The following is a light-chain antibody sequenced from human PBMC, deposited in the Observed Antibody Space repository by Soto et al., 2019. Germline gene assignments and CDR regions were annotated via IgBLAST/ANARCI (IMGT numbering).Light chain of an antibody. CDR1: QSITRN. CDR2: GAS. Sequence: EIVMTQSPATLSLSPGERATLSCRASQSITRNLAWYQQTPGQAPRLLIYGASTRATGIPDRFSGSGSGTEFTLTISRLQSEDFAVYYCQQYNNWPMWTFGQGTKVDIK. J-gene: IGKJ1*01. CDR3: QQYNNWPMWT. V-gene: IGKV3-15*01.